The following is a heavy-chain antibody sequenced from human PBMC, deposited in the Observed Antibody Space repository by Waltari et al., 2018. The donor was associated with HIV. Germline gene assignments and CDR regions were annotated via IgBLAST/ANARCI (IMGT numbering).Heavy chain of an antibody. J-gene: IGHJ4*02. CDR2: IRGSGGST. CDR3: AKSMYSSGQVDY. D-gene: IGHD6-19*01. V-gene: IGHV3-23*01. Sequence: EVQLLESGGGLVQPGGSLRLSCAASGFTFSSYAMSWVRQAPGKGLEWGAAIRGSGGSTYYADSVKGRFTISRDNSKNTLYLQMNSLRAEDTAVYYCAKSMYSSGQVDYWGQGTLVTVSS. CDR1: GFTFSSYA.